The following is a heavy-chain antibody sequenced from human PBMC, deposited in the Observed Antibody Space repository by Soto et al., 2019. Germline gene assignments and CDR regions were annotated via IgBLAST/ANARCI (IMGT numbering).Heavy chain of an antibody. D-gene: IGHD6-13*01. Sequence: SETLSLTCIVSGGSISGGGYYWSWIRQHPGKGLEWIGYIHYSGTTYYNPSLKSRLTISVDTSKTQFSLKLSSVTAADTAVYYCARAWTAAAGWAHWFDLWGQGTLVTVSS. CDR3: ARAWTAAAGWAHWFDL. J-gene: IGHJ5*02. CDR2: IHYSGTT. V-gene: IGHV4-31*03. CDR1: GGSISGGGYY.